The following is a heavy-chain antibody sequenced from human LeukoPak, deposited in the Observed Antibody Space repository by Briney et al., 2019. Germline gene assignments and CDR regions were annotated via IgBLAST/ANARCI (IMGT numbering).Heavy chain of an antibody. J-gene: IGHJ6*04. V-gene: IGHV4-61*01. CDR1: GGSVSSGSYY. CDR3: ARDKNYDYVWGSYRYAGGDYYGMDV. D-gene: IGHD3-16*02. CDR2: IYYSGST. Sequence: SETLSLTRTVSGGSVSSGSYYWSWIRQPPGKGLEWIGYIYYSGSTNYNPSLKSRVTISVDTSKNQFSLKLSSVTAADTAVYYCARDKNYDYVWGSYRYAGGDYYGMDVWGKGTTVTVSS.